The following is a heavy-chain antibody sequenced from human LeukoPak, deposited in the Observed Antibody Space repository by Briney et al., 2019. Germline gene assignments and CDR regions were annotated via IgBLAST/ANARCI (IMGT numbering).Heavy chain of an antibody. Sequence: SVKVSCKASGGTFSSYAISWVRQAPGQGLEWMGRIIPILGIANYAQKFQGRVTITADKSTSTAYMELSSLRSEDTAVYYCARDVFGYYYDSSGYYDIWGQGTMVTVSS. CDR1: GGTFSSYA. J-gene: IGHJ3*02. V-gene: IGHV1-69*04. CDR2: IIPILGIA. CDR3: ARDVFGYYYDSSGYYDI. D-gene: IGHD3-22*01.